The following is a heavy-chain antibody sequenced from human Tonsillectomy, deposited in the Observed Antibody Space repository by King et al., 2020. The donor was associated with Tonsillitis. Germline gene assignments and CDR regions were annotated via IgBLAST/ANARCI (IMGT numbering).Heavy chain of an antibody. J-gene: IGHJ4*02. CDR1: GFTFSNAW. CDR2: IKSKTDGGTT. Sequence: EVQLVESGGGLVKPGGSLRLSCAASGFTFSNAWMSWVRQAPGKGLEWVGLIKSKTDGGTTDYAAPVEGRFTISRDDSKNTLYLQMNSLKTEDTAVYYCTTGGYPFWGQGTLVTVSS. V-gene: IGHV3-15*01. D-gene: IGHD1-1*01. CDR3: TTGGYPF.